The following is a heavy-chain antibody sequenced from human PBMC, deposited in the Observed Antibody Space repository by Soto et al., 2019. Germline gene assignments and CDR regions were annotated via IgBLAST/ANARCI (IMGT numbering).Heavy chain of an antibody. D-gene: IGHD3-3*01. CDR2: FDPEYGET. CDR1: GYTLTELS. Sequence: QVQLVQSGAEVKKPGASVKVSCKVSGYTLTELSMHWVRQAPGKGLEWMGGFDPEYGETIYAQKFQGRVTMTEDTSTDTAYMELSSLRSEDTAVYYWATGKFRFLEWFVGNWFDPWGQGTLVTVSS. J-gene: IGHJ5*02. CDR3: ATGKFRFLEWFVGNWFDP. V-gene: IGHV1-24*01.